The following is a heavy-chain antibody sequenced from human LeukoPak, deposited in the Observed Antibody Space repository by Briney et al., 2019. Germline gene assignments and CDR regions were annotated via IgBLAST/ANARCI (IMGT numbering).Heavy chain of an antibody. D-gene: IGHD3-22*01. CDR1: GYTFISYD. CDR2: MNPNSGNT. Sequence: ASVKVSCKASGYTFISYDINWVRQATGQGLEWMGWMNPNSGNTGYAQKFQGRVTMTEDTSTDTAYMELSSLRSEDTAVYYCATLAITMIVVEAFDIWGQGTMVTVSS. J-gene: IGHJ3*02. V-gene: IGHV1-8*01. CDR3: ATLAITMIVVEAFDI.